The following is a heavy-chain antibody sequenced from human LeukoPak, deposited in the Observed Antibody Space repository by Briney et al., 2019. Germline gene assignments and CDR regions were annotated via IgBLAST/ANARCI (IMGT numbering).Heavy chain of an antibody. D-gene: IGHD3-10*01. CDR2: INHSGST. V-gene: IGHV4-34*01. Sequence: SETLSLTCTVSGGSISSYYWSWIRQPPGKGLEWLGEINHSGSTNYNPALKSRVTISVDTSRNQFSLKLSSVPAADTAEYYCVRGYGWGPMDVWGKGATVTVSS. CDR3: VRGYGWGPMDV. CDR1: GGSISSYY. J-gene: IGHJ6*01.